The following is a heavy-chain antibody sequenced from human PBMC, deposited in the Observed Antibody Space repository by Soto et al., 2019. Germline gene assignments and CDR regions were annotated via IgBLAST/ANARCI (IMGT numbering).Heavy chain of an antibody. Sequence: QLQLQESGPGLVKPSETLSLTCTVSGGSISSSSYYWGWIRQPPGKGLEWIGSIYYSGSTYYNPSLKSRVTISVDTSKNQFSLKLSSVTAADTAVYYCARQNRYDFWSGYSSLTLPFGQVEYWGQGTLVTVSS. J-gene: IGHJ4*02. V-gene: IGHV4-39*01. D-gene: IGHD3-3*01. CDR3: ARQNRYDFWSGYSSLTLPFGQVEY. CDR2: IYYSGST. CDR1: GGSISSSSYY.